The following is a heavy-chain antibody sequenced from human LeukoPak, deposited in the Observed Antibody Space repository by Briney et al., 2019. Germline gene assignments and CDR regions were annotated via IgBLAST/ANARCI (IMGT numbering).Heavy chain of an antibody. Sequence: GGSLRLSCAASGFTFSSYVMSWVRQAPGKGLEWVSTISNSGDNTYCADSVRGRFTISRDNAKNTLYLQMTSLRAEDTAVYYCARGGSGNFYYWGQGTLVTVSS. D-gene: IGHD1-26*01. CDR2: ISNSGDNT. CDR1: GFTFSSYV. V-gene: IGHV3-23*01. CDR3: ARGGSGNFYY. J-gene: IGHJ4*02.